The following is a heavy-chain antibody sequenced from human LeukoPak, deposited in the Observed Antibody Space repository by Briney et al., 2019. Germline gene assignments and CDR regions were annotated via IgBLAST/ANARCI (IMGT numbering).Heavy chain of an antibody. J-gene: IGHJ6*03. CDR1: GFTFDDYG. CDR2: INWNGGNT. V-gene: IGHV3-20*04. CDR3: ARVDSSSWYYYYHYMDV. Sequence: PGGSLRLSCAAYGFTFDDYGMSWVGQAPGKGLEWVSGINWNGGNTGYADSVKGRFTTSRDNAKNSLYLQMNSLRAEDTAWYYCARVDSSSWYYYYHYMDVWGKGTTVTVSS. D-gene: IGHD6-13*01.